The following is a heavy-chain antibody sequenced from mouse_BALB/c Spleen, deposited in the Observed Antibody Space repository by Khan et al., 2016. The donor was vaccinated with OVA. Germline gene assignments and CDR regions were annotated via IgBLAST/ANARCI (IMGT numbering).Heavy chain of an antibody. CDR1: GDSITSSY. CDR2: ITYSGST. D-gene: IGHD1-3*01. V-gene: IGHV3-8*02. J-gene: IGHJ4*01. CDR3: ARSGFYAMDY. Sequence: VQLQESGPSLVKPSQTLSLTCSVSGDSITSSYWNWIRKFPGNKLEYMGYITYSGSTYYNPSLKSRISITRDTSKNQYYLQLNSVTTEDTATYYCARSGFYAMDYWGQGTSVTVSS.